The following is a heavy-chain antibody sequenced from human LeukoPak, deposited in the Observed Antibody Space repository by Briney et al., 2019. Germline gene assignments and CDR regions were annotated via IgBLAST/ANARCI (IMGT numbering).Heavy chain of an antibody. V-gene: IGHV3-7*01. J-gene: IGHJ3*02. CDR2: IKEDGSEK. CDR1: GFTFSSYW. CDR3: AKGWNAFDI. Sequence: GGSLRLSCAASGFTFSSYWMSWVRQAPGKGLEWVANIKEDGSEKYYVHSVKGRFTISRDNSKNTLYLQMNSLRAEDTAVYYCAKGWNAFDIWGQGTMVTVSS. D-gene: IGHD3-3*01.